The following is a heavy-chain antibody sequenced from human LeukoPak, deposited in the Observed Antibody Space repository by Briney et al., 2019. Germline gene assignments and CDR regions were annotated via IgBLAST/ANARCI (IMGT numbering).Heavy chain of an antibody. Sequence: SSETLSLTCTVSGGSISSSNYYWGWIRQPPGKGLEWIGRIYYSGNTYYNPSLKSRVTISVDTSTNLFSLKLSSVTAADTAVYYCASLLPDYYDSNGPDAFDIWGQGTMVTVSS. J-gene: IGHJ3*02. CDR2: IYYSGNT. D-gene: IGHD3-22*01. CDR3: ASLLPDYYDSNGPDAFDI. CDR1: GGSISSSNYY. V-gene: IGHV4-39*07.